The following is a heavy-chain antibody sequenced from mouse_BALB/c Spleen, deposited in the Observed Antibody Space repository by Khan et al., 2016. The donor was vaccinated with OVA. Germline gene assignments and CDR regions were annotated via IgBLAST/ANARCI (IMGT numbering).Heavy chain of an antibody. J-gene: IGHJ3*01. V-gene: IGHV5-9-3*01. CDR2: ISSGGDYT. CDR1: GFTFSTFA. D-gene: IGHD1-1*01. Sequence: EVELVESGGDLVKPGGSLKLSCSVSGFTFSTFAMSWVRQTPEKRLEWVATISSGGDYTYYPDSVTGRFTISRDNAKTTLYLQMSSLRSEDTAMYYCARHNYGPFAYWGQGTLVTVSA. CDR3: ARHNYGPFAY.